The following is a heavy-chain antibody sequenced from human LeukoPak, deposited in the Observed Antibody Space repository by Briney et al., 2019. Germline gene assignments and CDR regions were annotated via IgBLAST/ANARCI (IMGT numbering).Heavy chain of an antibody. Sequence: SSETLSLTCTVSGGSISSSSHYWGCIRQPPGKGLEWIGSVYYTGSTYYNPSLKSRVTISVDISKNKFSLKLSSVTAADTGVYYCARRGYCSSTNCYGFDYWGKGTLVTVSS. CDR3: ARRGYCSSTNCYGFDY. CDR1: GGSISSSSHY. CDR2: VYYTGST. J-gene: IGHJ4*02. V-gene: IGHV4-39*01. D-gene: IGHD2-2*01.